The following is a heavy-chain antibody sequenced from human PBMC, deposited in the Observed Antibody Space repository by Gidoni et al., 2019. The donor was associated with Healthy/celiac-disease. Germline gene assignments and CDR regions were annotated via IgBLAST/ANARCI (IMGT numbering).Heavy chain of an antibody. D-gene: IGHD2-8*01. Sequence: EVQLVEAGGGLVQPVGSLRLSCAVSGVPFSNAGWSGVRQAPGQGLGWVVRMNSITARGTTDCAAPVQGRVTISRDHSKITLYLHMNSLQTEHTAVYYCTTDRGDGIVLMGSHALHIWGHGTMVTVSS. CDR1: GVPFSNAG. J-gene: IGHJ3*02. CDR2: MNSITARGTT. CDR3: TTDRGDGIVLMGSHALHI. V-gene: IGHV3-15*01.